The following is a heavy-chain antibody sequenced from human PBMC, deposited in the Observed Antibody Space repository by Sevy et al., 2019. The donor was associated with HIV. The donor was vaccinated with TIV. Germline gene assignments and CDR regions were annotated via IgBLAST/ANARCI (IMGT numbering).Heavy chain of an antibody. CDR1: GFTFSSYW. CDR2: IKQDGSEK. Sequence: GGSLRLSCAASGFTFSSYWMSWVRQAPGKGLEWVANIKQDGSEKYYVDSVKGRFTISRDNAKNSQYLQMNSLRAEDTAVYYCAREQGSLGYYYYYYGMDVWGQGTTVTVSS. CDR3: AREQGSLGYYYYYYGMDV. V-gene: IGHV3-7*01. J-gene: IGHJ6*02.